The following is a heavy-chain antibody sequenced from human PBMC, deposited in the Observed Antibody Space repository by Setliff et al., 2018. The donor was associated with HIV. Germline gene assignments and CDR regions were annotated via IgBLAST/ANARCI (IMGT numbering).Heavy chain of an antibody. CDR3: ARSGGIGNYHWDI. CDR2: IWYDGINK. V-gene: IGHV3-33*03. CDR1: GFTFRSFG. Sequence: GESLRLSCAASGFTFRSFGMHWVRQVPGKGLEWVAVIWYDGINKNYADSVRGRFTISRDDAKKSLYLQMNSLGAEDTAVYYCARSGGIGNYHWDIWGKGTTVTVSS. J-gene: IGHJ6*03. D-gene: IGHD3-16*01.